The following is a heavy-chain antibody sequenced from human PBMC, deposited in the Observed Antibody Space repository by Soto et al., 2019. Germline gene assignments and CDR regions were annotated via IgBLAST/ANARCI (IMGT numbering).Heavy chain of an antibody. CDR2: INHSGST. V-gene: IGHV4-34*01. D-gene: IGHD6-6*01. CDR1: GGSFSGDY. J-gene: IGHJ6*02. Sequence: SEILSLTCAVYGGSFSGDYWSWIRQPPGKGLVWIGEINHSGSTNYNPSLKSRVTISVDTSKNQFSLKLSSVTAADTAVYYCARRRTSIASRQYYYYYGMDVWGQGTTVTVSS. CDR3: ARRRTSIASRQYYYYYGMDV.